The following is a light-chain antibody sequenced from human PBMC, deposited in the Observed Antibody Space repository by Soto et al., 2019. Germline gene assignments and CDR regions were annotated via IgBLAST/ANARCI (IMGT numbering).Light chain of an antibody. CDR2: KAS. CDR3: QQFKNYPIT. Sequence: DIQMTQSPSTLSASVGDRVTITCRASQSINSWLAWYQQKPGKAPKLLIYKASSLESGVPSRFSGSGSGTDFTLTISSLQPEDFATYYCQQFKNYPITFGQGTRLEIK. CDR1: QSINSW. J-gene: IGKJ5*01. V-gene: IGKV1-5*03.